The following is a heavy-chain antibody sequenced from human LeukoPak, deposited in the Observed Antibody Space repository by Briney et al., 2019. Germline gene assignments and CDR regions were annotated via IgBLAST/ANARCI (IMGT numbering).Heavy chain of an antibody. Sequence: GRVTITTDESTSTAYMELSSLRSEDTAVYYCARVNEGFLAMDVWGKGTTVTVSS. CDR3: ARVNEGFLAMDV. J-gene: IGHJ6*03. D-gene: IGHD3-3*01. V-gene: IGHV1-69*05.